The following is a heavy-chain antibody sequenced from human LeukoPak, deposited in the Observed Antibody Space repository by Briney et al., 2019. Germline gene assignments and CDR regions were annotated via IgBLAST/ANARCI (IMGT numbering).Heavy chain of an antibody. J-gene: IGHJ4*02. CDR1: GFTFSSYS. Sequence: GGSLRLSCAASGFTFSSYSISWVRQAPGKGLEWVGFIRSKAYGGTTEYAASVKGRFTISRDDSKSIAYLQMNSLKTEDTAVYYCTRDIKHTYYYDSSGYYYGYWGQGTLVTVSS. D-gene: IGHD3-22*01. CDR3: TRDIKHTYYYDSSGYYYGY. V-gene: IGHV3-49*04. CDR2: IRSKAYGGTT.